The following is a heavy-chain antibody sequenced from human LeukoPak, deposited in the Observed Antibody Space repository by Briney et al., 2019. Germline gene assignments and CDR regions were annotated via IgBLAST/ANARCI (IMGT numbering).Heavy chain of an antibody. CDR3: AREQWLDNWFDP. CDR1: GGSISSSNW. J-gene: IGHJ5*02. Sequence: SGTLSLTCAVSGGSISSSNWWSWVRQPPGKGLEWIGGIYHSGSTNYNPSLKSRVTMSVDTSKNQFSLKLSSVTAADTAVYYCAREQWLDNWFDPWGQGTLVTVSS. V-gene: IGHV4-4*02. D-gene: IGHD6-19*01. CDR2: IYHSGST.